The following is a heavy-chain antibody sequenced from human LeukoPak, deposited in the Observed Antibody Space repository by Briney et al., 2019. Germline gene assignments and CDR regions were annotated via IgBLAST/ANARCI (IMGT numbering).Heavy chain of an antibody. CDR2: ISYDGSNK. D-gene: IGHD3-22*01. CDR1: GFTFSSYG. CDR3: ARGDYYDSSGYSRYFQH. V-gene: IGHV3-30*03. Sequence: PGGSLRLSCAASGFTFSSYGMHWVRQAPGKGLEWVAVISYDGSNKYYADSVKGRFTISRDNSKNTLYLQMNSLRAEDTAVYYCARGDYYDSSGYSRYFQHWGQGTLVTVSS. J-gene: IGHJ1*01.